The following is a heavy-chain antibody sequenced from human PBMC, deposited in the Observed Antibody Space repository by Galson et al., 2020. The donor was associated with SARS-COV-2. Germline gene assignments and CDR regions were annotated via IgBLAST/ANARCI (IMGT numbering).Heavy chain of an antibody. CDR3: ARDLFRSRGAFDI. CDR2: ISSSGSLI. Sequence: GESLKISCAASGFIFSDYYMSWIRQAPGKGLEWVSYISSSGSLIYYADSVKGRFTISRDNAKYSVYLHMNSLRAEDTAVYYCARDLFRSRGAFDIWGQGTTVTVSS. V-gene: IGHV3-11*01. D-gene: IGHD3-10*01. J-gene: IGHJ3*02. CDR1: GFIFSDYY.